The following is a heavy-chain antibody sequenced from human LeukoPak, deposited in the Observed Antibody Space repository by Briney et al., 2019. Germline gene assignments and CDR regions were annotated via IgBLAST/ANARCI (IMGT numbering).Heavy chain of an antibody. V-gene: IGHV3-72*01. CDR3: ARERWSRSFVS. Sequence: HPGGSLRLSCAASGFTFSAHHMDGVRQAPGRGLEWIGRIGNKASGFPIYYATSVKDRFIVSRDESSSSLYLEMNTLKTDDAAVYYCARERWSRSFVSWGQGTKVIV. CDR2: IGNKASGFPI. CDR1: GFTFSAHH. D-gene: IGHD4-23*01. J-gene: IGHJ6*02.